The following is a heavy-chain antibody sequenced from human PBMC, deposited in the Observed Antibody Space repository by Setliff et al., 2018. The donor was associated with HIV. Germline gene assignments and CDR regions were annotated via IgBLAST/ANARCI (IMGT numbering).Heavy chain of an antibody. J-gene: IGHJ5*02. Sequence: SETLSLTCIVSGGAISSRAYFWGWIRQPPGKGLEWIGSISSSGSFYYNPSLRSRVTISVDTSNNHFSLNLTSVTAADTALYYCASIATTWGRHSWFDPWGQGTLVTVS. CDR1: GGAISSRAYF. V-gene: IGHV4-39*02. CDR2: ISSSGSF. D-gene: IGHD1-26*01. CDR3: ASIATTWGRHSWFDP.